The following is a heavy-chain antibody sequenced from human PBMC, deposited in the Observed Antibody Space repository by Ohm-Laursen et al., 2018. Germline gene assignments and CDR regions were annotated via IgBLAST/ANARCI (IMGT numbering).Heavy chain of an antibody. V-gene: IGHV3-30*18. D-gene: IGHD3-9*01. CDR3: VKESSTGYYRTADY. CDR2: FSYDGSDK. J-gene: IGHJ4*02. CDR1: GFTFSDCG. Sequence: SLRLSCTASGFTFSDCGMHWVRQTPGKGLEWVAVFSYDGSDKHYADSVKGRFTISGDNSKNTLDLQMNSLRPEDTAVYYCVKESSTGYYRTADYWGQGTLVTVSS.